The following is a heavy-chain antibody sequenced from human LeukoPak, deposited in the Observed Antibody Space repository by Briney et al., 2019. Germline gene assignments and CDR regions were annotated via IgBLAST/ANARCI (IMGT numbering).Heavy chain of an antibody. D-gene: IGHD2-15*01. Sequence: ASVKVSCKASGGTFSSYAISWVRQAPGQGLEWMGRIIPIFGTANYAQKFQGRVTITTDESTSTAYMELSGLRSEDTAVYYCFCSGGSCYSKDAFDIWGQGTMVTVSS. CDR3: FCSGGSCYSKDAFDI. J-gene: IGHJ3*02. CDR2: IIPIFGTA. V-gene: IGHV1-69*05. CDR1: GGTFSSYA.